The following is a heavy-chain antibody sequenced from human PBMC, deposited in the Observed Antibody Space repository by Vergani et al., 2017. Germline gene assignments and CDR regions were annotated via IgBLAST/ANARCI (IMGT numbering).Heavy chain of an antibody. D-gene: IGHD1-26*01. CDR3: ARLGATTEPDYYYYCGMDV. Sequence: QVQLVQSGAEVKKPGSSVKVSCKASGGTFSSYAISWVRQAPGQGLEWMGGIIPIFGTANYAQKFQGRVTITADEATSTAYMELSSLRSEDTAVYYCARLGATTEPDYYYYCGMDVWGQGTTVTVSS. V-gene: IGHV1-69*13. CDR2: IIPIFGTA. J-gene: IGHJ6*02. CDR1: GGTFSSYA.